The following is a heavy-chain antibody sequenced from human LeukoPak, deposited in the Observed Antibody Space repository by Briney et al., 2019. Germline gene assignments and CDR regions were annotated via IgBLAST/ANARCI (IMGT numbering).Heavy chain of an antibody. D-gene: IGHD4-17*01. CDR2: IRYDGSNK. CDR3: AKAPFGDHSRFDY. V-gene: IGHV3-30*02. J-gene: IGHJ4*02. CDR1: GFTFNSNG. Sequence: GGSLRLSCAASGFTFNSNGMHWVRQAPGKGLEWVTFIRYDGSNKYYADSVKGRFTISRDNSKNTLSLHMDSLKTEDTGLYYCAKAPFGDHSRFDYWGQGALVTVSS.